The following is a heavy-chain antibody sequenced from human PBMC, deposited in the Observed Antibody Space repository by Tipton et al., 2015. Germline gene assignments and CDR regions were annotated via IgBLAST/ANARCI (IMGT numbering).Heavy chain of an antibody. CDR3: VKDGYYYDSGGYSPLDY. V-gene: IGHV3-74*01. CDR1: GFTLRSYW. J-gene: IGHJ4*02. Sequence: SLRLSCAASGFTLRSYWMHWVRQAPGKGLVWVSRFNSDGSSTSYADSVKGRFTISRDNSKNTLYLQMSSLRAEDTAVYYCVKDGYYYDSGGYSPLDYWGQGTLVTVSS. CDR2: FNSDGSST. D-gene: IGHD3-22*01.